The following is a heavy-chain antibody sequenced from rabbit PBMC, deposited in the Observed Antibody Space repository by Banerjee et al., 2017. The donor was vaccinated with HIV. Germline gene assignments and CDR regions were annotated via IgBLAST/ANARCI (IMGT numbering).Heavy chain of an antibody. CDR2: IDPVFGST. D-gene: IGHD6-1*01. CDR1: GFDFSSYG. V-gene: IGHV1S47*01. CDR3: VRDGYAGYAYANNGYFNL. Sequence: EESGGDLVKPGASLTLTCTASGFDFSSYGVSWVRQAPGKGLEWIGYIDPVFGSTYYASWVNGRFTISSHNAQNTLYLQLNSLTAADTATYFCVRDGYAGYAYANNGYFNLWGQGTLVTVS. J-gene: IGHJ4*01.